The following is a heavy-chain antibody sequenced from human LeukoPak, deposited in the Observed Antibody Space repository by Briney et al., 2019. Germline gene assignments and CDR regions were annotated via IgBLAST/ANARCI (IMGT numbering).Heavy chain of an antibody. Sequence: GGSLRLSCAASGFTFSSYAMSWVRQAPGKGLEWVSAITGGGDVTSYADSVKGRFTISRDNSKNTLYLQMDSLRVDDTALNYCAKVGWVGYWGQGTLVTVSS. D-gene: IGHD6-19*01. CDR2: ITGGGDVT. CDR1: GFTFSSYA. CDR3: AKVGWVGY. V-gene: IGHV3-23*01. J-gene: IGHJ4*02.